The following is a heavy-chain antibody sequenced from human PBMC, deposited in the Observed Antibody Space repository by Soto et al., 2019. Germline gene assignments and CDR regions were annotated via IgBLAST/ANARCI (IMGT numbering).Heavy chain of an antibody. CDR1: GDTFSSYA. CDR3: ARDPGTVTPDGDY. V-gene: IGHV1-69*01. Sequence: QVQLVQSGAEVKKPGSSVKVSCKASGDTFSSYAISWVRQAPGQGLEWMGGIIPISGTANYAQKFQGRVTITADASKSTAYMELSSLRSEDTAAYYCARDPGTVTPDGDYWGQGTLVTVSS. J-gene: IGHJ4*02. D-gene: IGHD4-17*01. CDR2: IIPISGTA.